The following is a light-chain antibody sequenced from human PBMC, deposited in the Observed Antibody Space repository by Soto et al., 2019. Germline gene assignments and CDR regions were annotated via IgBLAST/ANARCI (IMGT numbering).Light chain of an antibody. CDR3: HHYSSWPPYT. CDR1: QSVSSD. J-gene: IGKJ2*01. V-gene: IGKV3D-15*01. CDR2: GAS. Sequence: EIVMTQSPDTLSVSPGDRAALSCRTSQSVSSDLAWYQQKPRQAPRLLIYGASTRATGIPARFSGSGSGTEFTLTISSLQSEDFAVYYCHHYSSWPPYTFGQGTKLEIK.